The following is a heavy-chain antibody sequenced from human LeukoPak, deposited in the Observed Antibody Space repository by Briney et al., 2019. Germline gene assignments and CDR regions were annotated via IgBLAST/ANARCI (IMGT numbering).Heavy chain of an antibody. Sequence: PGGSLRLSCAASGFTFSSYGMHWVRQAPGKGLEWVAFIRYDGSNKYYADSVKGRFTISRDNSKNTLYLQMNSLRAEDTAVYYCAKDLGHSGYEVDYFDYWGQGTLVTVSS. V-gene: IGHV3-30*02. CDR1: GFTFSSYG. CDR2: IRYDGSNK. CDR3: AKDLGHSGYEVDYFDY. D-gene: IGHD5-12*01. J-gene: IGHJ4*02.